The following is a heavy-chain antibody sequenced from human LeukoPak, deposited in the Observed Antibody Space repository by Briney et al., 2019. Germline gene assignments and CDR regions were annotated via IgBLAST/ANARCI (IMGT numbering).Heavy chain of an antibody. Sequence: SVKVSCKASGGTFSSYAISWVRQAPGQGLEWMGGIIPIFGTANYAQKFQGRVTITADKSTSTAYMELSSLRPEDTAVYYCARSVSGSYKPFDYWGRGTLVTVSS. CDR2: IIPIFGTA. CDR1: GGTFSSYA. V-gene: IGHV1-69*06. CDR3: ARSVSGSYKPFDY. D-gene: IGHD3-10*01. J-gene: IGHJ4*02.